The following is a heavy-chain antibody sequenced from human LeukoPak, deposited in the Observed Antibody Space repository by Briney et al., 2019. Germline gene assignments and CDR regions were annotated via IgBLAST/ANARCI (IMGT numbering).Heavy chain of an antibody. J-gene: IGHJ4*02. D-gene: IGHD2-2*01. CDR1: GFTFSSYW. V-gene: IGHV3-74*01. CDR2: INSDGSIT. Sequence: GGSLRLSCAASGFTFSSYWMDWVRQAPGKGLVWVSRINSDGSITTYADSVRGRFTISRDNAKSTLYLQMNSLRAEDTAVYYCASSTQISKYADYWGQGALVTVSS. CDR3: ASSTQISKYADY.